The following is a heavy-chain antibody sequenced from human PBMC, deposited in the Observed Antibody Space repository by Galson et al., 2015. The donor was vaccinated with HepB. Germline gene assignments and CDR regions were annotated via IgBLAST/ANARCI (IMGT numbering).Heavy chain of an antibody. Sequence: SLRLSCAASGFTFSSYSMNWVRQAPGKGLEWVSSISSSSSYIYYADSVKGRFTISRDNAKNSLYLQMNSLRAEDTAVYYCARDFGGYGSSHLYVWGQGTTVTVSS. J-gene: IGHJ6*02. CDR2: ISSSSSYI. V-gene: IGHV3-21*01. CDR1: GFTFSSYS. D-gene: IGHD6-13*01. CDR3: ARDFGGYGSSHLYV.